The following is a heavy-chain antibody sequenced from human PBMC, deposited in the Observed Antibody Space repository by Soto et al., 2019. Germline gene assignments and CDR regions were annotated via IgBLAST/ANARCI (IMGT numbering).Heavy chain of an antibody. V-gene: IGHV3-11*01. CDR3: ARDRSEWLVERHNAFDI. CDR1: GFTFSDYY. J-gene: IGHJ3*02. Sequence: QVQLVESGGGLVKPGGSLRLSCAASGFTFSDYYMSWIRQAPGKGLEWVSYISSSGSTIYYADSVKGRFTISRDNAKNSLYLQRNSLRAEDTAVYYCARDRSEWLVERHNAFDIRGQGTMVTVSS. CDR2: ISSSGSTI. D-gene: IGHD6-19*01.